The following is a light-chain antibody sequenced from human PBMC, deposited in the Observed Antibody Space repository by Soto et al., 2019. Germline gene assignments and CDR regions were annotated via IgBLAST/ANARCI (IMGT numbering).Light chain of an antibody. V-gene: IGKV3-20*01. CDR2: GAS. CDR1: QSVSSSY. J-gene: IGKJ5*01. CDR3: QQYGSSLIT. Sequence: EGVLTQSPGTLSLSPGERATLSGRASQSVSSSYLAWYQQKPGQAPRLLIYGASTRATGIPDRFSASGSGTDFTLTISGLEPEDFAVYYCQQYGSSLITFGQGTRLEIK.